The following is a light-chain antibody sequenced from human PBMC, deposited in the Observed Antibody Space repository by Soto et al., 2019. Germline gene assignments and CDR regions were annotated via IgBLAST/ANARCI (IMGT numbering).Light chain of an antibody. Sequence: EIVMTQSPATLSVSPGERATLSCRASQSVSSSLAWYQQKPGQAPRLLIYGTSTRATGVPARFSGSGSGTELTLTISSLKSEDFEVYYCQQYNNWWTFGQGTKVDIK. J-gene: IGKJ1*01. CDR1: QSVSSS. V-gene: IGKV3-15*01. CDR3: QQYNNWWT. CDR2: GTS.